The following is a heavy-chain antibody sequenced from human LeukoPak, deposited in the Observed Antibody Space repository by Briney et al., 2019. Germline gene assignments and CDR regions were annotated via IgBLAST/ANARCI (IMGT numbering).Heavy chain of an antibody. CDR2: INPNSGDT. Sequence: GASVKVSCKASGYTFTSYDINWVRQATGQGLEWMGWINPNSGDTKYEQRFQGRVTMTRDTSISTAYMELTRLRSDDAAVYFCARDGSWSSISYSDYWGQGTLVTVSS. D-gene: IGHD2-2*01. V-gene: IGHV1-2*02. CDR1: GYTFTSYD. CDR3: ARDGSWSSISYSDY. J-gene: IGHJ4*02.